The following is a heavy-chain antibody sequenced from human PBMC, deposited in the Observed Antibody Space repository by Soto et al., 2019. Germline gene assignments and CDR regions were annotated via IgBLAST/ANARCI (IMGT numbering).Heavy chain of an antibody. CDR3: ARSVTAVDWYFDL. CDR1: GGTFSRKD. J-gene: IGHJ2*01. Sequence: QVQLVQSGADEKKPGSSVKVSCKASGGTFSRKDITWVRQAPGQGLEWMGGIIPMFGTAKYAQKFQGRVTITADESSTTAYMELTSLRSYDTAVYYCARSVTAVDWYFDLWGRGTLVTVSS. V-gene: IGHV1-69*01. D-gene: IGHD2-2*01. CDR2: IIPMFGTA.